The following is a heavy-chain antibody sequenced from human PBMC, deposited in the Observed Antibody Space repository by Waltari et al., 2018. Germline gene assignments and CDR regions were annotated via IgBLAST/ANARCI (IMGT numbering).Heavy chain of an antibody. D-gene: IGHD6-13*01. J-gene: IGHJ6*03. Sequence: QVQLQESGPGLVKPSETLSLSCSVSGGSIIGFQRTWIRQPPGKGLEWIGHIYSSGTPNYNPSLNGRVTISVDPPKNQFSLKLTSVTAADTAMYYCARDGAAATWADYYYMDVWGEGITVTVSS. V-gene: IGHV4-4*09. CDR2: IYSSGTP. CDR3: ARDGAAATWADYYYMDV. CDR1: GGSIIGFQ.